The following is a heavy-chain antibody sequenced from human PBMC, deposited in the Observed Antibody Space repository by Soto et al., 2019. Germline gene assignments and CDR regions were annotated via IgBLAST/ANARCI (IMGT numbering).Heavy chain of an antibody. CDR2: INPNGGST. CDR3: ARGLAAGDY. D-gene: IGHD6-13*01. CDR1: GYTCTNYY. Sequence: QVQLVQSGAEVKKPGASVKLSCKASGYTCTNYYIHWVRQAPGQGLEWMAIINPNGGSTNYAQKFQGRVTLTRDTSTSTVYMDLSSLKSEYTAVYYCARGLAAGDYWGQGTLVTVSS. V-gene: IGHV1-46*01. J-gene: IGHJ4*02.